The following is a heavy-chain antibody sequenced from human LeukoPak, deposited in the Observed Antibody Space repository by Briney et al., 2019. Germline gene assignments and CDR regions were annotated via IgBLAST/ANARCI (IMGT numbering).Heavy chain of an antibody. J-gene: IGHJ4*02. Sequence: GGSLRLSCAASGFTFISYEMNWVRQAPGKGLEWVSYISSSGSTIYYADSVKGRFTISRDNAKNSLYLQMNSLRAEDTAVYYCARTDTAMVPFDYWGQGTLVTVSS. CDR2: ISSSGSTI. CDR1: GFTFISYE. D-gene: IGHD5-18*01. V-gene: IGHV3-48*03. CDR3: ARTDTAMVPFDY.